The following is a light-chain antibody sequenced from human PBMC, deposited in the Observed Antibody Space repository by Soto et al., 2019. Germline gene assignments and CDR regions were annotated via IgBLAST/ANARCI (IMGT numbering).Light chain of an antibody. CDR1: QGITSF. CDR3: QQLNSYPLT. Sequence: DIQLTQSPSFLSASVGDRVSITCRASQGITSFLAWYQQIPGKAPKLLIYTASTFQRAVQPRFSGSGSGTEFTLTISSLQPEDFGTYYCQQLNSYPLTFGGGTRVAIK. V-gene: IGKV1-9*01. J-gene: IGKJ4*01. CDR2: TAS.